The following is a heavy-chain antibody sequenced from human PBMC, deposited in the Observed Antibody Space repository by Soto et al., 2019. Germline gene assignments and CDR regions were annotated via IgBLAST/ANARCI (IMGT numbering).Heavy chain of an antibody. V-gene: IGHV3-23*01. J-gene: IGHJ4*02. CDR3: AKFGMATTKRSPPYYIDY. CDR2: ISGSGGGT. D-gene: IGHD1-1*01. Sequence: LRLSCAASGFTFSSYAMSWVRQAPGKGLEWVSSISGSGGGTYYADSVKGRFTFSRDNSKNTLYLQMNSLRAEDTAVYYCAKFGMATTKRSPPYYIDYWGQGALVTV. CDR1: GFTFSSYA.